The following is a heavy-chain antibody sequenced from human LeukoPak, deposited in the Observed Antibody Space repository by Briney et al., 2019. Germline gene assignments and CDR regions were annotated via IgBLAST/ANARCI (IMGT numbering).Heavy chain of an antibody. Sequence: SETLSLTYGVSSEFFSGYYWGWIRQPPGRGLEWIGDINDSGTTKYNPTLKNRVTISIDTSKKQFSLNVKSVTAEDTALYYCATYSGVHHKTFDDWGQGTLVTVSS. CDR3: ATYSGVHHKTFDD. D-gene: IGHD1-26*01. CDR2: INDSGTT. CDR1: SEFFSGYY. J-gene: IGHJ4*02. V-gene: IGHV4-34*01.